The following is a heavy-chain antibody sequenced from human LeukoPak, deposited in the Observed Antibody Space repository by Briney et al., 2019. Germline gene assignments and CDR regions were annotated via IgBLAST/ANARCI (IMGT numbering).Heavy chain of an antibody. CDR1: GGSINSGGYY. V-gene: IGHV4-31*11. D-gene: IGHD3-9*01. CDR3: ARGPTYDILTGYSYYFDY. Sequence: SETLSLTCAVSGGSINSGGYYWSWLRQHPEKGLEWIGYIYYSGSTYYNPSLKSRVTISVDTSKNQFSLKLSSVTAADTAVSYCARGPTYDILTGYSYYFDYWGQGTLVTVSS. CDR2: IYYSGST. J-gene: IGHJ4*02.